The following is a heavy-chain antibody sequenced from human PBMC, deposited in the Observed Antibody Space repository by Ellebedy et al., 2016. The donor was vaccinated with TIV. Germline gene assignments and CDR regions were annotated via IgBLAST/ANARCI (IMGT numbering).Heavy chain of an antibody. CDR2: IYTSGST. V-gene: IGHV4-61*02. CDR1: GGSISSGSYY. D-gene: IGHD6-13*01. J-gene: IGHJ4*02. Sequence: SETLSLXXTVSGGSISSGSYYWNWIRQPAGKGLEWIGRIYTSGSTNYNPSLKSRVTMSVDTSKNQFSLKLSSVTAADTAVYYCARAIAAAGNRTIDYWGQGTLVTVSS. CDR3: ARAIAAAGNRTIDY.